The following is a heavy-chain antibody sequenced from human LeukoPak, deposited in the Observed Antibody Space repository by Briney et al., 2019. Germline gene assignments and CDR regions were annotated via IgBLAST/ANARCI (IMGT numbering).Heavy chain of an antibody. Sequence: GGSLRLSCAASGFTFSSYAMSWVRQAPGKGLEWVSVLYGGGSTYYIDSVKGRFTISRDDSRNTLYLQMNSLRAEDTAVYYCAREWGSGYFSLDYWGQGTLVTVSS. CDR2: LYGGGST. CDR1: GFTFSSYA. V-gene: IGHV3-53*01. J-gene: IGHJ4*02. D-gene: IGHD5-12*01. CDR3: AREWGSGYFSLDY.